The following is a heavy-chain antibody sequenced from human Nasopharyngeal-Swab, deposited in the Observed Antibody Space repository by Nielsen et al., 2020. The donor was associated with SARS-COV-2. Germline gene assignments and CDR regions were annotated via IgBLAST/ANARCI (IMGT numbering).Heavy chain of an antibody. CDR3: ARDGRGWSY. Sequence: ASVKVSCKASGYIFSTFGITWVRQAPGQGPEWMGWISAYNGDTKYSQKFQGRVTITRDTSASTAYMELSSLRSEDTAVYYCARDGRGWSYWGQGTLVTVSS. CDR2: ISAYNGDT. CDR1: GYIFSTFG. D-gene: IGHD2-15*01. J-gene: IGHJ4*02. V-gene: IGHV1-18*01.